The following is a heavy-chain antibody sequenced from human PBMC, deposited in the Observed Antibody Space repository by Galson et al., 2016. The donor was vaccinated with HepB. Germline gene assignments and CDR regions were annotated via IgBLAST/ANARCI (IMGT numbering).Heavy chain of an antibody. D-gene: IGHD5-24*01. CDR1: GYPSTTNG. CDR2: ISAHNGDT. V-gene: IGHV1-18*04. J-gene: IGHJ4*02. Sequence: SVKVSCKASGYPSTTNGITWVRQAPGQGLEWMGWISAHNGDTNSPQKFQGRVTLTTDTSTRTAYMELRSLKSDDTAVYYCARDRDRSLDYWGQGTLVTVSS. CDR3: ARDRDRSLDY.